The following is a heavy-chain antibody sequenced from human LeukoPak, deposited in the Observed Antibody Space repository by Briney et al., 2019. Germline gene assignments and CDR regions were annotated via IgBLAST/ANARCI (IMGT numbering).Heavy chain of an antibody. D-gene: IGHD2-2*02. CDR2: ISGYNGNT. J-gene: IGHJ4*02. V-gene: IGHV1-18*01. Sequence: GASVKVSCKASGYTFTTYNINWVRQAPGQGLEWMGWISGYNGNTNYAQKLQGRVTMTTDTSTSTAYMELSSLRSEDTAVCYCARLFDCSSTSCYMFYDYWGQGTLVTVSS. CDR1: GYTFTTYN. CDR3: ARLFDCSSTSCYMFYDY.